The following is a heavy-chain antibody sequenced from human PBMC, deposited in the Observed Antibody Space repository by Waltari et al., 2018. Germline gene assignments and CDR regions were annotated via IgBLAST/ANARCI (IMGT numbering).Heavy chain of an antibody. J-gene: IGHJ4*02. CDR3: AKDAFGNTYLDY. V-gene: IGHV3-33*03. CDR2: TWSDGSVE. D-gene: IGHD3-10*01. CDR1: GFSLSNYG. Sequence: QVQLVESGGGVVQPGKSLRLSCVASGFSLSNYGMHWVRQTPGRGLEWVALTWSDGSVEYYADSVRGRFTVSRDNSKNILYLDMGSLRVDDTATYYCAKDAFGNTYLDYWGQGTLV.